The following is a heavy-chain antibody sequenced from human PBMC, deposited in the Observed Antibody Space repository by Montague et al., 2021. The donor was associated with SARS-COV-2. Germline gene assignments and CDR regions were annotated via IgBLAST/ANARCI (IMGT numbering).Heavy chain of an antibody. CDR3: ARGGADFGDYGWLDP. V-gene: IGHV4-30-2*01. CDR2: IFPGGST. D-gene: IGHD4-17*01. Sequence: TLSLTCSVSSGTISNGSYPWSWIRQPQGKGLEWIGYIFPGGSTYYXXXLQSRVTISIDNSKNQLSLRLISITAADTAVYFCARGGADFGDYGWLDPWGQGILVTVS. CDR1: SGTISNGSYP. J-gene: IGHJ5*02.